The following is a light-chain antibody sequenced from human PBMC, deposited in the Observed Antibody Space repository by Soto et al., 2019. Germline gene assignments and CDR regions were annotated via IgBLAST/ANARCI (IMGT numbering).Light chain of an antibody. CDR3: QSYDSSLSGPYVV. CDR2: GNS. Sequence: QSVLTQPPSVSGAPGQRVTISCTGSSSSIGAGYDVHWYQQLPGTAPKLLIYGNSNRPSGVPDRFSGSKSGTSASLAITGLQAEDESDYYCQSYDSSLSGPYVVFGGGTKLTVL. J-gene: IGLJ2*01. CDR1: SSSIGAGYD. V-gene: IGLV1-40*01.